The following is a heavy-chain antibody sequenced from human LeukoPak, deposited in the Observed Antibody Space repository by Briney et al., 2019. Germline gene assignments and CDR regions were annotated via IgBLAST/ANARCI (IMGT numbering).Heavy chain of an antibody. V-gene: IGHV1-8*01. D-gene: IGHD6-19*01. CDR2: MNPNSGNT. CDR3: ARGRRSGWYYWFDP. Sequence: ASVKVSCRASGYTFTSYDIKWVRQATGQGLEWMGRMNPNSGNTDYAQKFQGRVTMTRNTSISTAYMELSSLRSEDTAVYYCARGRRSGWYYWFDPWGQGTLVTVSS. J-gene: IGHJ5*02. CDR1: GYTFTSYD.